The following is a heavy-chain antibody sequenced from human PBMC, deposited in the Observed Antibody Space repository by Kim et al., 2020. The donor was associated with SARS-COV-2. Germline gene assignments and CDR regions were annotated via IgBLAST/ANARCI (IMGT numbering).Heavy chain of an antibody. Sequence: SETLSLTCTVSGGSISSYYWSWIRQPPGKGLEWIGYIYYSGSTNYNPSLKSRVTISVDTSKNQFSLKLSSVTAADTAVYYCARVGAVAASFWYFDLWGRGTLVTVSS. CDR3: ARVGAVAASFWYFDL. D-gene: IGHD6-19*01. CDR1: GGSISSYY. V-gene: IGHV4-59*13. J-gene: IGHJ2*01. CDR2: IYYSGST.